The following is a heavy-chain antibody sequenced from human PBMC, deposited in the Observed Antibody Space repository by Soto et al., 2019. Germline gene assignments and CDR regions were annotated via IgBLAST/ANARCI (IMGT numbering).Heavy chain of an antibody. J-gene: IGHJ4*02. CDR3: ARRKLVTPVGSGSYYPTDDY. V-gene: IGHV3-66*01. CDR2: IYSGGST. D-gene: IGHD3-10*01. CDR1: GFTVSSNY. Sequence: HPGGSLRLSCAASGFTVSSNYMSWVRQAPGKGLEWVSVIYSGGSTYYADSVKGRFTISRDNSKNTLYLQMNSLRAEDTAVYYCARRKLVTPVGSGSYYPTDDYWGQGTLVTVSS.